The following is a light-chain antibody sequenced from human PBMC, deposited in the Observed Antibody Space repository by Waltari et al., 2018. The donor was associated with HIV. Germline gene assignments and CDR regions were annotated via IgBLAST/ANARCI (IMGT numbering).Light chain of an antibody. J-gene: IGLJ1*01. CDR1: TPNTGAAYH. CDR3: QSHDSSLSGYV. V-gene: IGLV1-40*01. CDR2: GNS. Sequence: QSVLTQPPSVSGAPGQRVTISCTGSTPNTGAAYHVHWYQQLPGTAPKLLIYGNSNRPSGVPDRFSGSKSGTSASLAITGLQAEDEADYHCQSHDSSLSGYVFGTGTKVTVL.